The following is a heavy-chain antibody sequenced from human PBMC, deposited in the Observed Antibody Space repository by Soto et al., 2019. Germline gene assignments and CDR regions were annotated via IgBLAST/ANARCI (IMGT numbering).Heavy chain of an antibody. D-gene: IGHD2-2*01. CDR2: IDPSDSYT. CDR1: GYSFTIYW. CDR3: ARYIVVGNYYYYGMDV. V-gene: IGHV5-10-1*01. Sequence: GDSLKISCNGSGYSFTIYWMSLVLQMPGNGLEWMGRIDPSDSYTNYSPSFQGHVTISADKSISTAYLQWSSLKASDTAMYYCARYIVVGNYYYYGMDVWGQGTTVTVS. J-gene: IGHJ6*02.